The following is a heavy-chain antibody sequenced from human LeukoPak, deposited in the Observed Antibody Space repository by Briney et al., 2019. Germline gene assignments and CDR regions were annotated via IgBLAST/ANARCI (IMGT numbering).Heavy chain of an antibody. CDR1: GYTFTGYY. Sequence: GASVKVSCKASGYTFTGYYMHWVRHAPGQGLEWMGIINPSGGSTSYAQKFQGRVTMTRDTSTSTVYMELSSLRSEDTAVYYCARDPPDCSSTSCYPRHWFDPWGQGTLVTVSS. J-gene: IGHJ5*02. V-gene: IGHV1-46*01. CDR2: INPSGGST. CDR3: ARDPPDCSSTSCYPRHWFDP. D-gene: IGHD2-2*01.